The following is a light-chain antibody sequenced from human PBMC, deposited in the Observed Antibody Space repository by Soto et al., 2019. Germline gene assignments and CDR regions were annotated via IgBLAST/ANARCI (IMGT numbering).Light chain of an antibody. CDR1: QGVSNY. Sequence: AIRMTQSPSSLSASTGDGVTITCRASQGVSNYLAWYQQKPGQAPKVLIHAASTLQGGVPSRFSGSGSGTDFTLTISGLQSYDFATYYWQQYYTCPWTFGQGTNVDIK. J-gene: IGKJ1*01. CDR2: AAS. CDR3: QQYYTCPWT. V-gene: IGKV1-8*01.